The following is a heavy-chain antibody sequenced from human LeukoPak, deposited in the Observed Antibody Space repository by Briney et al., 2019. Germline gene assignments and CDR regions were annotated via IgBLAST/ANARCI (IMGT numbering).Heavy chain of an antibody. V-gene: IGHV1-46*01. J-gene: IGHJ3*02. D-gene: IGHD6-19*01. CDR1: GYTCTSYY. Sequence: ASVKVSCKASGYTCTSYYIHWVRQAPGQGLEWMGIINPDGGATTYTQKFQGRVTMTRDMSTSTVYMELSSLISEDTAVYYCARDPRTSGSDVFDIWGQGTLVTVSS. CDR2: INPDGGAT. CDR3: ARDPRTSGSDVFDI.